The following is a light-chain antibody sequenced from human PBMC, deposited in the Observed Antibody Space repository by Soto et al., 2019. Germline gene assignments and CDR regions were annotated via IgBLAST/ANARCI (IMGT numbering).Light chain of an antibody. V-gene: IGKV3-20*01. CDR1: QSLSSC. CDR2: FAS. CDR3: PQYSRTIGT. J-gene: IGKJ1*01. Sequence: EIVLTQSPFTLSLSPGERATLSCRASQSLSSCLAWYQQKPGHSPKLLISFASISDSGLPYRFSCGGSGTDFTLTICRLEPEDSSEYYCPQYSRTIGTFGQGPRWIS.